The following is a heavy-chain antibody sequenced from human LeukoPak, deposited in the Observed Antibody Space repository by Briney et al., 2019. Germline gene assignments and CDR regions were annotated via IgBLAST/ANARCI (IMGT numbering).Heavy chain of an antibody. J-gene: IGHJ4*02. D-gene: IGHD6-13*01. V-gene: IGHV3-30*02. CDR3: AKDRYSSSWYYFDY. CDR2: GRYDGSNK. Sequence: GGSLRLSCAASGFTFSSYGMHWVRQAPGKGLEWVAFGRYDGSNKYYADSVKGRFTISRDNSKNTLYLQMNSLRAEDTAVYYCAKDRYSSSWYYFDYWGQGTLVTVSS. CDR1: GFTFSSYG.